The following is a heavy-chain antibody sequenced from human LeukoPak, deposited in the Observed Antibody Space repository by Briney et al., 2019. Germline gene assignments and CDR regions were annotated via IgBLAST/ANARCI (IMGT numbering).Heavy chain of an antibody. J-gene: IGHJ5*02. CDR2: ISGSGGST. Sequence: RPGGSLRLSCAASGFTFSSYAMSWVRQAPGKGLEWVSAISGSGGSTYYADSVKGRFTISRDNPKNTLYLQMNSLRAEDTAVYYCAKDTTGYSSLGIGSWGQGTLVTVSS. D-gene: IGHD6-13*01. CDR3: AKDTTGYSSLGIGS. CDR1: GFTFSSYA. V-gene: IGHV3-23*01.